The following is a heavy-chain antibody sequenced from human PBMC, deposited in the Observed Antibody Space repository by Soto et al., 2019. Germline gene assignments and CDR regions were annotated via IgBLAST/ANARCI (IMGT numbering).Heavy chain of an antibody. CDR1: GLTFSTSA. Sequence: GGSLRLSCAASGLTFSTSAMSWVRQAPGKGLGWVSLISASGRYTDYADSVKGRFTMSRDNSKSAVYLQMNSLRGDDTAVYYCAKDPPSEKLQPDFGMDVWGQGTTVTVSS. J-gene: IGHJ6*02. CDR2: ISASGRYT. D-gene: IGHD2-15*01. V-gene: IGHV3-23*01. CDR3: AKDPPSEKLQPDFGMDV.